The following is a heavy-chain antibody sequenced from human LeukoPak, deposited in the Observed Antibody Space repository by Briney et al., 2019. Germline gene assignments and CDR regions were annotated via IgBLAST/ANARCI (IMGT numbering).Heavy chain of an antibody. Sequence: SETLSLTCAVYGDSFSDFYWNWVRQPPGKGLEWIGEINHSGSTNYNPSLKSRVTISVDTSKNQFSLKLSSVTAADTAVYYCARAPQRSYQHNWFDPWGQGTLVTVSS. J-gene: IGHJ5*02. V-gene: IGHV4-34*01. D-gene: IGHD2-21*01. CDR1: GDSFSDFY. CDR2: INHSGST. CDR3: ARAPQRSYQHNWFDP.